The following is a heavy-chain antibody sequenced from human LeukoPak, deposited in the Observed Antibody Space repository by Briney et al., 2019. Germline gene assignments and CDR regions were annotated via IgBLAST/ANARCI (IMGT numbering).Heavy chain of an antibody. V-gene: IGHV3-74*01. CDR3: ARDPRSIAAAQRAGNWLDP. D-gene: IGHD6-13*01. J-gene: IGHJ5*02. CDR2: INSDGSST. Sequence: GGSLRLSCAASGFTFSSYWMHWVRQAPGKGLVWVSRINSDGSSTSYADSVKGRFTISRDNAKNTLYLQMNSLRAEDTAVYYCARDPRSIAAAQRAGNWLDPWGQGTLVTVSS. CDR1: GFTFSSYW.